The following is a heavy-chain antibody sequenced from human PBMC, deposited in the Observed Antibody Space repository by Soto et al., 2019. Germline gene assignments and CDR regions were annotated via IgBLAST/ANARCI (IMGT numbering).Heavy chain of an antibody. Sequence: GSLRPSCTASGFHFGDLGINWVRQVPGKGLEWLGFIRNDIYDETTEYAASVKGRIIISRDDSKSMAYLQMDSLKTEDPGVYYCTRGRDGYNPYYVLYWGQGARVTVSS. V-gene: IGHV3-49*04. CDR2: IRNDIYDETT. J-gene: IGHJ4*02. CDR1: GFHFGDLG. CDR3: TRGRDGYNPYYVLY. D-gene: IGHD3-16*01.